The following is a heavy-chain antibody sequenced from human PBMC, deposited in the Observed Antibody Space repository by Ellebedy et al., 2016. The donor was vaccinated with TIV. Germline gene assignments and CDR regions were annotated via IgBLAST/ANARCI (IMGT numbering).Heavy chain of an antibody. CDR3: AKDPGGYCSSTSCRYY. Sequence: GGSLRLSXAASGFTFSSYAMSWVRQAPGKGLEWVSAISGSGGSTYYADSVKGRFTISRDNSKNTLYLQMNSLRAEDTAVYYCAKDPGGYCSSTSCRYYWGQGTLVTVSS. V-gene: IGHV3-23*01. J-gene: IGHJ4*02. D-gene: IGHD2-2*01. CDR1: GFTFSSYA. CDR2: ISGSGGST.